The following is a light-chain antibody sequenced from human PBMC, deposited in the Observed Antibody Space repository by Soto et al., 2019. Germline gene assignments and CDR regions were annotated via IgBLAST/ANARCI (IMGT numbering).Light chain of an antibody. CDR2: AAS. Sequence: DVQVTQSPASLSASVGDRVNISYRTSRGIYNYLAWYQQKSGQIPKLLINAASSLQSGVPSRFSGSGSGTDFTLSISSLQPEDVATYYCQKYDSAPRTFGQGTKVEIK. J-gene: IGKJ1*01. CDR3: QKYDSAPRT. CDR1: RGIYNY. V-gene: IGKV1-27*01.